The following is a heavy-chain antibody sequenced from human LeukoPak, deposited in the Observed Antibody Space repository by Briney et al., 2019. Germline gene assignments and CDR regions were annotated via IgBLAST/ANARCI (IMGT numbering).Heavy chain of an antibody. V-gene: IGHV4-59*01. Sequence: PSETLSLTCTVPGGSITSYYWTWIRQPPGKGLEWIGYIYYSGSTNYNPSLKSRVTISVDTSKNQFSLKLSSVTAADTAVYYCAREDQTGTYYGIDYWGQGTLVTVSS. J-gene: IGHJ4*02. CDR1: GGSITSYY. CDR3: AREDQTGTYYGIDY. CDR2: IYYSGST. D-gene: IGHD1-26*01.